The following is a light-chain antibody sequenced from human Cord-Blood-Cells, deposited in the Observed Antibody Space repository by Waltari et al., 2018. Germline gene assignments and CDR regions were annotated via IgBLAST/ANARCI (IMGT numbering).Light chain of an antibody. CDR1: QSISSY. Sequence: DIQMTQSPSSLSASVGDKVTITCRARQSISSYLNLYQQKPGKAPKLLFDAASSLQSGVPSRISGSGSRTDFTLTISSLQPEDFATYYCQQSYSTLFTFGPGTKVDIK. V-gene: IGKV1-39*01. J-gene: IGKJ3*01. CDR2: AAS. CDR3: QQSYSTLFT.